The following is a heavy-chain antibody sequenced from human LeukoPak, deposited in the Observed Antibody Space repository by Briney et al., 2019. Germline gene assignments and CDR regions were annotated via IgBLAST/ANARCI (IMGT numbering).Heavy chain of an antibody. CDR1: GGSISSSSYY. V-gene: IGHV4-39*01. CDR3: ARRGFSLPFGY. Sequence: SETLSLTCTVSGGSISSSSYYWGWIRQPPGKGLEWIGSIYYSGSTYYNPSLKSRVTISVDTSKNQFSLKLSSVTAADTAVYYCARRGFSLPFGYWGQGTLVTVSS. CDR2: IYYSGST. J-gene: IGHJ4*02.